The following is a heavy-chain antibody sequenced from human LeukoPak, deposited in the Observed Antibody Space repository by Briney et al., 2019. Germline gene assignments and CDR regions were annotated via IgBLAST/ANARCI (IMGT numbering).Heavy chain of an antibody. CDR1: GGTFSSYA. V-gene: IGHV1-69*13. Sequence: GASVKVSCKASGGTFSSYAISWVRQAPGQGLEWMGGIIPIFGTANYAQKFQGRVTITADESTSTAYMEPSSLRSEDTAVYYCARGYYYGSGSYYLGYWGQGTLVTVSS. CDR2: IIPIFGTA. D-gene: IGHD3-10*01. J-gene: IGHJ4*02. CDR3: ARGYYYGSGSYYLGY.